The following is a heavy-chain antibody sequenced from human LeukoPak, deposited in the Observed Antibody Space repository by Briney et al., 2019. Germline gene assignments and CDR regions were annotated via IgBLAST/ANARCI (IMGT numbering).Heavy chain of an antibody. CDR3: ARSTGFYTTYYFDV. D-gene: IGHD3-22*01. V-gene: IGHV4-4*07. CDR1: GDSMGNYY. Sequence: SETLSLTCTVSGDSMGNYYWNWLRQPAGKGLEWIGRIRSDGTTYNNPSLESAVTMSVDTSNNHFSLRLSSVTAADTAVYYCARSTGFYTTYYFDVWGKGTTVTVSS. CDR2: IRSDGTT. J-gene: IGHJ6*03.